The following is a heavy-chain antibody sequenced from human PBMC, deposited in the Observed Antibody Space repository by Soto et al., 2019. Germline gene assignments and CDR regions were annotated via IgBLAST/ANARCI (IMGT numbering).Heavy chain of an antibody. Sequence: QVQLQQWGAGLLKPSETLSLTCAVYGGAFSGYYWSWIRQPPGKGLEWIGEINHSGSTNYNPSLKSRVTISVDTSKNQFSLELSSVTAADTAVYYCARSGARPKATFDYWGQGTLVTVSS. D-gene: IGHD6-6*01. V-gene: IGHV4-34*01. CDR1: GGAFSGYY. J-gene: IGHJ4*02. CDR2: INHSGST. CDR3: ARSGARPKATFDY.